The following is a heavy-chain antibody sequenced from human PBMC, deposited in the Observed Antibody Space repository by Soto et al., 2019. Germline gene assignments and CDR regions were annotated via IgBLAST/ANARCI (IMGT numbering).Heavy chain of an antibody. V-gene: IGHV1-3*01. D-gene: IGHD4-4*01. CDR1: GYSFIDYA. Sequence: GASVKVSCKTSGYSFIDYAMHWVRQAPGQRPEWIGWIHAGNGDTRYSQRFQGRFTITRDTSASTVYMDLSSLSSEDTAVYYCARELPTTHYFDYWGQGALVTVSS. J-gene: IGHJ4*02. CDR2: IHAGNGDT. CDR3: ARELPTTHYFDY.